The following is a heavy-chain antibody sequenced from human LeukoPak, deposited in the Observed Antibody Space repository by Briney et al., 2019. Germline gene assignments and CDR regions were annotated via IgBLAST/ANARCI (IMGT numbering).Heavy chain of an antibody. CDR2: IYSGDSA. V-gene: IGHV3-53*01. Sequence: GGSLRLSCAVSGLSVSSNYMAWVRQAPGKGLECVSVIYSGDSAYYADSVKGRFSISRDISKNTLYLQMNSLRAEDTAVYYRARDRDYFDYWGQGTLVTVSS. CDR1: GLSVSSNY. J-gene: IGHJ4*02. CDR3: ARDRDYFDY.